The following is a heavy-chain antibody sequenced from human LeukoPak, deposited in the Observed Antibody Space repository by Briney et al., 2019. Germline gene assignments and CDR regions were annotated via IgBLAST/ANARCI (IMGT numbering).Heavy chain of an antibody. J-gene: IGHJ5*02. CDR2: INPNSGGT. D-gene: IGHD3-10*01. V-gene: IGHV1-2*02. CDR1: GYTFTGYY. Sequence: ASVKVSCKASGYTFTGYYMHWVREAPGQGLEWMGWINPNSGGTNYAQKFQGRVTMTRDTSISTAYMELSRLRSDDTAVYYCARPITMVRGVISWFDPWGQGTLVTVSS. CDR3: ARPITMVRGVISWFDP.